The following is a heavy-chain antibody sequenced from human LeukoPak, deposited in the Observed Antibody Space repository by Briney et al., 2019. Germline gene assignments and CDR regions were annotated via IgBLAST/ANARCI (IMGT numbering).Heavy chain of an antibody. Sequence: GGSLRLSCAASGFTFSSYAMSWVRQAPGKGLVWVSRINPDGGRISYADSVQSRFTISRDNAKNTVYLQMNSLRAEDTAVYYCARVGTGSWYFDLWGRGTLVTFSS. CDR3: ARVGTGSWYFDL. CDR1: GFTFSSYA. D-gene: IGHD3-10*01. V-gene: IGHV3-74*01. J-gene: IGHJ2*01. CDR2: INPDGGRI.